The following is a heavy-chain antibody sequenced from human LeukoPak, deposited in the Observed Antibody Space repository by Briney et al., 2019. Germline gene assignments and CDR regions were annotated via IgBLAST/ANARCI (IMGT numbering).Heavy chain of an antibody. Sequence: GGPLRPSSEAPELTSINAWRNGAPEGQGKGREWVGRIKSKTDGGTTDYAAPVEGRFTISRDDSKDTVYLQMNSLKTDDTAVYYCTSQYFDYWGQGTLVAVSS. CDR1: ELTSINAW. J-gene: IGHJ4*02. CDR2: IKSKTDGGTT. CDR3: TSQYFDY. V-gene: IGHV3-15*01.